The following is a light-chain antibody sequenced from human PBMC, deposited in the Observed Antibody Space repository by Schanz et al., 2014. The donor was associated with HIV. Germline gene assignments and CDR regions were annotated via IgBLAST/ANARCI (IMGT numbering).Light chain of an antibody. CDR2: DVS. V-gene: IGLV2-8*01. J-gene: IGLJ2*01. CDR1: SSDVGGYNY. Sequence: QSALTQPPSVSGSPGQSVTISCTGTSSDVGGYNYVSWYQQHPGKAPKLMIYDVSKRPSGVPDRFSGSKSGSTASLTVSGLQAEDEADYFCATWDISLNGPVFGGGTKLTVL. CDR3: ATWDISLNGPV.